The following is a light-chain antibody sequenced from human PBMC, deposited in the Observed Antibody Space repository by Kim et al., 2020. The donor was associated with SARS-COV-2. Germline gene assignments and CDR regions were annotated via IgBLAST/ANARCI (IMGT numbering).Light chain of an antibody. CDR2: GAS. J-gene: IGKJ4*01. CDR3: QQNGSSPLT. Sequence: EIVLTQSPGTLSLSPGERATLSCRASQSVSSSYLAWYQQKPGQAPRLLIYGASSRATDIPDRFSGSGSGTDFTLTISRLEPEDFAVYYCQQNGSSPLTFGGGTKVDIK. CDR1: QSVSSSY. V-gene: IGKV3-20*01.